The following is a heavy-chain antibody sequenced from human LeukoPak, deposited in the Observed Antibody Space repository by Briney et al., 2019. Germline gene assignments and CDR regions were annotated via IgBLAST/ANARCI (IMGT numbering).Heavy chain of an antibody. CDR2: ISAYNGNT. CDR3: ARAKYTNYYGSGSYYPLFGY. CDR1: GYTFTSYG. V-gene: IGHV1-18*01. Sequence: RWVSVKVSCKASGYTFTSYGISWVRQAPGQGLEWMGWISAYNGNTNYAQKLQGRVTMTTDTSTSTAYMELRSLRSDDTAVYYCARAKYTNYYGSGSYYPLFGYWGQGTLVTVSS. J-gene: IGHJ4*02. D-gene: IGHD3-10*01.